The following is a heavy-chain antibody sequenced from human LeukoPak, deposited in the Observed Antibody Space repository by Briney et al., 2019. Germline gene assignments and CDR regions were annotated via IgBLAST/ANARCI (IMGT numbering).Heavy chain of an antibody. CDR1: GYTFTSYG. V-gene: IGHV1-18*01. D-gene: IGHD3-3*01. CDR2: ISAYNGNT. Sequence: ASVKVSCKASGYTFTSYGISWVRQAPGQGLEWMGWISAYNGNTNYAQKLQGRVTMTTDTSTSTAYMELRSLRSDDTAVYYCARDLRFLEWARFDYWGPGTLVTVSS. CDR3: ARDLRFLEWARFDY. J-gene: IGHJ4*02.